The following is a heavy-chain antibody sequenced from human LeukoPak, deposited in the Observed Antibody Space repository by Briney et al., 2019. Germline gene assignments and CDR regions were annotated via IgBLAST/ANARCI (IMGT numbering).Heavy chain of an antibody. J-gene: IGHJ4*02. V-gene: IGHV4-34*01. CDR3: ATDSGWYGGQRFDY. CDR1: GGSFSGYY. CDR2: ITHSGST. Sequence: SETLSLTCAVYGGSFSGYYWSWIRQPPGKGLEWIGEITHSGSTTYNPSLKSRFTISVDTSKNQFSLKLSSVTAADTAVYYCATDSGWYGGQRFDYWGQGALVPVSS. D-gene: IGHD6-19*01.